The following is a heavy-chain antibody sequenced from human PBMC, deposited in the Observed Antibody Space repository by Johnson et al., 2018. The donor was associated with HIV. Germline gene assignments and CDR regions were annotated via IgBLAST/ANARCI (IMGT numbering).Heavy chain of an antibody. J-gene: IGHJ3*01. CDR1: GSSFDHYA. CDR3: AKGKGIAAPGKIGDAFDV. CDR2: ISCDSVSI. Sequence: LLVESGGDLVQSGRSLRLSCAASGSSFDHYALHWVRQAPGKGLEWVSCISCDSVSIGYADSVKGRFTISRDNAKNSLFLQLDSLRTEDTAFYFCAKGKGIAAPGKIGDAFDVWGQGAKVTVSS. V-gene: IGHV3-9*01. D-gene: IGHD6-13*01.